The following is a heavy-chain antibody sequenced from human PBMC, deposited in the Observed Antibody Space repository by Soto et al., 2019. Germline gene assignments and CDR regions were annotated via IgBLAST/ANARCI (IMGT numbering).Heavy chain of an antibody. CDR3: AKDRQWELLVNYFDY. J-gene: IGHJ4*02. V-gene: IGHV3-30*18. CDR2: ISYDGSNE. CDR1: GFTFSSYG. Sequence: QVQLVESGGGVVQPGRSLRLSCAASGFTFSSYGMHWVRQAPGKGLEWVAVISYDGSNEYYADSVKGRFTISRDNSKNTLYLQMNSLRAEDTAVYYCAKDRQWELLVNYFDYWGQGTLVTVSS. D-gene: IGHD1-26*01.